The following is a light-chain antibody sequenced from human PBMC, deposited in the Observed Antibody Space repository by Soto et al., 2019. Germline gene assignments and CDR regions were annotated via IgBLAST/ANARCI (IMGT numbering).Light chain of an antibody. Sequence: QSALTQPASVSGSPGQSITISCTGTSSDVGAYNYVSWYQQHPGKAPKLMIYEVTNRPSGVSNRFSGSKSGNTASLIISGLQAEDEADYYCSSYTSGSTRVFGGGTKVTVL. CDR1: SSDVGAYNY. CDR2: EVT. J-gene: IGLJ3*02. V-gene: IGLV2-14*01. CDR3: SSYTSGSTRV.